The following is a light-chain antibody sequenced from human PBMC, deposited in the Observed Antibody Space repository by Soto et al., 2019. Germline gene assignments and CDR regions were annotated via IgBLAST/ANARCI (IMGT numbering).Light chain of an antibody. J-gene: IGLJ2*01. CDR1: NSNIGSFP. CDR2: DND. Sequence: QSVLTQPASVSAAPGQNVTISCSGANSNIGSFPVSWYQQLPGTAPKLVIYDNDKRPSGIPDRFSGSKSGTSATLGITGLQTGDEATYYCGTWEYTRGAAFGGGTKLTV. CDR3: GTWEYTRGAA. V-gene: IGLV1-51*01.